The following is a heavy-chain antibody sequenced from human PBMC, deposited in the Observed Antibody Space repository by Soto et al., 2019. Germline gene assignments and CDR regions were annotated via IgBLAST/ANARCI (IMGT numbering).Heavy chain of an antibody. J-gene: IGHJ4*02. Sequence: GGSLRLSCVASGFTFTRYWMSWVRQAPGKGLEWVANIKEDGNEKYYVDSVKGRFTISRDNAKNSLYLQMNSLRAEDAAIYYCARDDEVFFASWGQGTLVTVSS. D-gene: IGHD3-10*01. CDR2: IKEDGNEK. CDR3: ARDDEVFFAS. V-gene: IGHV3-7*01. CDR1: GFTFTRYW.